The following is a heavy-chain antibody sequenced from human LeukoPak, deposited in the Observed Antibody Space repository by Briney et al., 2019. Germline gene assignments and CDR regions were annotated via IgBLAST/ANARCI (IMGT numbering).Heavy chain of an antibody. D-gene: IGHD3-22*01. CDR3: ARDRRAGQSGYWFDP. J-gene: IGHJ5*02. CDR2: IHYSGST. V-gene: IGHV4-59*01. Sequence: SDTLSLTCTVSVGSLSSYYWSWIRQPPGKGLECLGYIHYSGSTYYNPSLKSRVTISVDTSTNQFSLKVTSVTAADTAVYYCARDRRAGQSGYWFDPWGQGTLVTVSS. CDR1: VGSLSSYY.